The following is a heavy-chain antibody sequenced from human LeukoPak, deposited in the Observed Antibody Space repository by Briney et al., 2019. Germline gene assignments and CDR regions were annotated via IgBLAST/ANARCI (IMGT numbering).Heavy chain of an antibody. CDR3: TRDRERGTTGTTLDY. J-gene: IGHJ4*02. Sequence: SETLSLTCTVSGGSISSGDYYWSWIRQPPGKGLEWIGYTYYSGSTCYNPSLKSRVTISVDTSKNQFSLKLSSVTAADTAVYYCTRDRERGTTGTTLDYWGQGTLVTVSS. CDR2: TYYSGST. CDR1: GGSISSGDYY. D-gene: IGHD1-1*01. V-gene: IGHV4-30-4*01.